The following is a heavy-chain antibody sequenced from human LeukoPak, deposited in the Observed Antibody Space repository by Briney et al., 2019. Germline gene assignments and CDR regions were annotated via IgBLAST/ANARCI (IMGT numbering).Heavy chain of an antibody. Sequence: SETLSLTCTVSGGSISRSDYYWGWIRQPPGKGLEWIGSISHTGSTYHNPSLKSRVTISVDTPKNQFSLMLNSVTAADTAVYYCARHSSGYYLYYFDYWGQGTLVTVSS. CDR3: ARHSSGYYLYYFDY. CDR2: ISHTGST. V-gene: IGHV4-39*01. D-gene: IGHD3-22*01. CDR1: GGSISRSDYY. J-gene: IGHJ4*02.